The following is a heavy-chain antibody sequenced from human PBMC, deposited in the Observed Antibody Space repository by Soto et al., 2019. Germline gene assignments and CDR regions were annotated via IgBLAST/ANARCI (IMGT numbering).Heavy chain of an antibody. CDR1: GFTFSSYG. V-gene: IGHV3-30*03. J-gene: IGHJ6*02. Sequence: PGGSLRLSCAASGFTFSSYGMHWVRQAPGKGLEWVAVISYDGSNKYYEDSVKGRFTISRDNSKNTLYLQMNSLRAEDTAVYYCASAVAGTASYYYYGMDVWGQGTTVTVSS. CDR3: ASAVAGTASYYYYGMDV. D-gene: IGHD6-19*01. CDR2: ISYDGSNK.